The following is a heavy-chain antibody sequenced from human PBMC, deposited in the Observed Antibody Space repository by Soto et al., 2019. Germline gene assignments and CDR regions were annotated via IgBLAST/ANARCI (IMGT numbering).Heavy chain of an antibody. V-gene: IGHV1-8*01. J-gene: IGHJ4*02. CDR2: MNPNSGNT. CDR3: ARTLYGDNVDY. Sequence: VSVRASCKASGYTFTSYDINCVRQATGQGLEWMGWMNPNSGNTGYAQKFQGRVTMTRNTSISTAYMELSSLRSEDTAVYYCARTLYGDNVDYWGQGTLVTVSS. D-gene: IGHD4-17*01. CDR1: GYTFTSYD.